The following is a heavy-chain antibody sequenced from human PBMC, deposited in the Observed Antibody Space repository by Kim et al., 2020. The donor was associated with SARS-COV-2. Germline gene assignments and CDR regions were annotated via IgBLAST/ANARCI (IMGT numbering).Heavy chain of an antibody. CDR1: GFTFSSYS. Sequence: GGSLRLSCAASGFTFSSYSMNWVRQAPGKGLQWVSSISNSSSTTYYADSVKGRFTISRDNSKNSLYLQMNSLRAEDTAVYYCAKDPRRSGSHPLDYWGQGTLVTVSS. J-gene: IGHJ4*02. CDR2: ISNSSSTT. D-gene: IGHD2-15*01. V-gene: IGHV3-48*01. CDR3: AKDPRRSGSHPLDY.